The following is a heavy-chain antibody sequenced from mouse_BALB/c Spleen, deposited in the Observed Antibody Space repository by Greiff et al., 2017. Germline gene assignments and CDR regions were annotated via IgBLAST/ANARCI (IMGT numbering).Heavy chain of an antibody. D-gene: IGHD1-1*01. J-gene: IGHJ4*01. Sequence: EVKVEESGPGLVKPSQSLSLTCSVTGYSITSGYYWNWIRQFPGNKLEWMGYISYDGSNNYNPSLKNRISITRDTSKNQFFLKLNSVTTEDTATYYCATLVADAMDYWGQGTSVTVSS. CDR3: ATLVADAMDY. CDR2: ISYDGSN. V-gene: IGHV3-6*02. CDR1: GYSITSGYY.